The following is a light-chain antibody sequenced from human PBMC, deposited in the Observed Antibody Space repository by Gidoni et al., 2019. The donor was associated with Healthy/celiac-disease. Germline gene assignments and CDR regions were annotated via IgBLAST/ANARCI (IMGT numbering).Light chain of an antibody. V-gene: IGLV3-1*01. CDR1: KLGDKY. CDR3: QAWDSSTVV. Sequence: SYELTQPPSVSVSPGQTASITCSGDKLGDKYACWYQQKPGQSPVLVIYQDSKRPSGIPERFSGSNSGNTATLTISGWTQAMDEADYYCQAWDSSTVVFGGGTKLTVL. J-gene: IGLJ2*01. CDR2: QDS.